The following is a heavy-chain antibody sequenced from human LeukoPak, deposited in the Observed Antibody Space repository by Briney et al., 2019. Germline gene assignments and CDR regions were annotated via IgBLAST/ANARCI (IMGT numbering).Heavy chain of an antibody. Sequence: SETLSLTCAVYGGSFSGYYWSWIRQPPEKGLEWIGEINHNGNSNYNPSLKSRVTISVDTSKNQFSPKLTSVTAADTAVYYCARGHSYGSPVDYWGQGTLVTVSS. CDR3: ARGHSYGSPVDY. D-gene: IGHD5-18*01. CDR1: GGSFSGYY. V-gene: IGHV4-34*01. J-gene: IGHJ4*02. CDR2: INHNGNS.